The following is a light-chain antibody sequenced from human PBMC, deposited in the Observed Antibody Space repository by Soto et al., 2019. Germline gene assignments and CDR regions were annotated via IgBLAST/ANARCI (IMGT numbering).Light chain of an antibody. CDR3: SSYTSSFTLV. V-gene: IGLV2-14*01. CDR1: SSDVGDYNY. J-gene: IGLJ1*01. Sequence: QSVLTQPASLSASPGQSITISCTGTSSDVGDYNYVSWYQQHPGKAPKLMIYEVNNRPSGVSNRFSGSKSGNTASLTISGLQAEDEADYYCSSYTSSFTLVFGTGTKVTVL. CDR2: EVN.